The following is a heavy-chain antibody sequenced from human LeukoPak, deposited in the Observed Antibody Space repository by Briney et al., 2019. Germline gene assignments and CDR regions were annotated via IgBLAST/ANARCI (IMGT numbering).Heavy chain of an antibody. CDR1: GFTFISNW. CDR2: IKKDGSER. CDR3: TWSGEAD. J-gene: IGHJ4*02. V-gene: IGHV3-7*01. D-gene: IGHD3-3*01. Sequence: GGSLRLSCAASGFTFISNWMSWVRRAPGKGLEWVADIKKDGSERYYVDSVKGRFTISRDNDKNSVFLQMNSLRAEDTAVYYCTWSGEADWGQGTLVTVSS.